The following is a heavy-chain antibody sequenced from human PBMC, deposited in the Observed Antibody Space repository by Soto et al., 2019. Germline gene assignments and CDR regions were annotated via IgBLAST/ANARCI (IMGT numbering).Heavy chain of an antibody. Sequence: QITLKESGPTLVKPTQTLTLTCTFSGFSLSTSGVGVGWIRQPPGKALEWLALIYWDDDKRYSPSLKTRLTIXXDTSKSQVDLTMTNMDPLDTAPDYCPQTHFEAFDIWGQGTMVPVSS. V-gene: IGHV2-5*02. CDR3: PQTHFEAFDI. CDR1: GFSLSTSGVG. CDR2: IYWDDDK. J-gene: IGHJ3*02.